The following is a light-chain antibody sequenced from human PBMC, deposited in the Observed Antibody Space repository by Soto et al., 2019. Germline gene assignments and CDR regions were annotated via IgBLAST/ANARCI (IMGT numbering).Light chain of an antibody. CDR1: QSVSSN. Sequence: EIVLTQSPATLSVSPGERATLSCRASQSVSSNLAWYQQKPGQAPRLLIYDASNRATGIPARFSGSGSGTDFTLTISRLEPEDFAVYYCQQYGSSPRMFGQGTKVDIK. V-gene: IGKV3-20*01. CDR2: DAS. J-gene: IGKJ1*01. CDR3: QQYGSSPRM.